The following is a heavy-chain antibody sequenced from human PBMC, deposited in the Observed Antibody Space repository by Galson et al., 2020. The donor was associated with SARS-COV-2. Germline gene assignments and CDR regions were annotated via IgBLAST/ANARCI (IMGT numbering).Heavy chain of an antibody. CDR1: GGSFKNYY. Sequence: SETLSLTCAVYGGSFKNYYWPWIRQSPGKGLQWIGEINHRGSTNYDPSLQGRVAMSVDTSKNQFSLRLSSVTAADTAVYYCVRGAEERRIIVVVPYYYTYMDVWGGGTAVTVSS. J-gene: IGHJ6*03. D-gene: IGHD2-2*01. CDR2: INHRGST. V-gene: IGHV4-34*01. CDR3: VRGAEERRIIVVVPYYYTYMDV.